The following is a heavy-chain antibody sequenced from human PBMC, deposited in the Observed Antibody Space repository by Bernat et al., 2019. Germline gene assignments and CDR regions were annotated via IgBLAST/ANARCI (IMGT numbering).Heavy chain of an antibody. J-gene: IGHJ6*03. CDR2: ISGSGGST. D-gene: IGHD3-10*01. Sequence: EVQLVESGGGLIQPGGSLRLSCAASGFTVSSNYMSWVRQAPGKGLEWVSAISGSGGSTYYADSVKGRFTISRDNSKNTLYLQMNSLRAEDTAVYYCAKGVVQGVINPLGGYYMDVWGKGTTVTVSS. V-gene: IGHV3-23*04. CDR3: AKGVVQGVINPLGGYYMDV. CDR1: GFTVSSNY.